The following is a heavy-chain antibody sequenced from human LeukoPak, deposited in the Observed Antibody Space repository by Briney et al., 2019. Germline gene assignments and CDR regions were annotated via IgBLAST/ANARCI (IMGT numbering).Heavy chain of an antibody. CDR2: IKQDGSEK. V-gene: IGHV3-7*01. CDR1: GFTFSSYW. Sequence: GGSLRLSCAASGFTFSSYWMSWVRQAPGKGLEWEANIKQDGSEKYYVDSVKGRFTISRDNAKNSLYLQMSSLRAEDTAVYYCARHLMGAAHYFQHWGQGTLVTVSS. J-gene: IGHJ1*01. D-gene: IGHD2-15*01. CDR3: ARHLMGAAHYFQH.